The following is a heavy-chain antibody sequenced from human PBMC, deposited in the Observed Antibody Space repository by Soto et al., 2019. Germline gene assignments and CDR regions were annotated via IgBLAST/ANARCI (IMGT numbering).Heavy chain of an antibody. CDR2: IYYGGST. CDR3: ARDGASVNNRDYALDV. Sequence: PSETLSLTCTVSGDSINSGDYYWSWIRQPPGKGLEWIGYIYYGGSTSYTPSLKSRVTISADTSKNQFFLNLNSVTAADTAVYYCARDGASVNNRDYALDVWGQGTTVTVSS. J-gene: IGHJ6*02. V-gene: IGHV4-30-4*01. D-gene: IGHD4-17*01. CDR1: GDSINSGDYY.